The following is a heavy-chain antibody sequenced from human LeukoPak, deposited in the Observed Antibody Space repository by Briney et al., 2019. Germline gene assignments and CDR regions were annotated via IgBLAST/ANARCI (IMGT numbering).Heavy chain of an antibody. CDR2: IIPILGIA. V-gene: IGHV1-69*04. Sequence: GASVKVSCKASGGTFSSYAIGWVRQAPGQGLEWMGRIIPILGIANYAQKFQGRVTITADKSTSTAYMELSSLRSEDTAVYYCARDSSGSCSGGSCYPYWGQGTLVTVSS. J-gene: IGHJ4*02. CDR3: ARDSSGSCSGGSCYPY. CDR1: GGTFSSYA. D-gene: IGHD2-15*01.